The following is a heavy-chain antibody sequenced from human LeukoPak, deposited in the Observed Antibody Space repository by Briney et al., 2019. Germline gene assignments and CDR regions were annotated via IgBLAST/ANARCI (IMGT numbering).Heavy chain of an antibody. J-gene: IGHJ4*02. CDR3: ARDADPAMITFGGAEIDY. Sequence: GGSLRLSCAASGFTFSSYAMHWVRQAPGKGLEWVAVISYDGSNKYYADSVKGRFTISRDNSKNTLYLQMNSLRAEDTAVYYCARDADPAMITFGGAEIDYWGQGTLVTVSS. CDR2: ISYDGSNK. CDR1: GFTFSSYA. V-gene: IGHV3-30-3*01. D-gene: IGHD3-16*01.